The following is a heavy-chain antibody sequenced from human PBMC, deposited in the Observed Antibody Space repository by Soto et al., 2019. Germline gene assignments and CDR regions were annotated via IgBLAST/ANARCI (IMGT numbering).Heavy chain of an antibody. CDR2: IWYDGSNK. Sequence: QVQLVESGGGVVQPGRSLRLSCAASGFTFSSYGMHWVRQAPGKGLEWVAVIWYDGSNKYYADSVKGRFTISRDNSKNTLYLLMNSLRAEDTAVYYCARENYGSGSFDYWGQGTLVTVSS. CDR3: ARENYGSGSFDY. J-gene: IGHJ4*02. V-gene: IGHV3-33*01. D-gene: IGHD3-10*01. CDR1: GFTFSSYG.